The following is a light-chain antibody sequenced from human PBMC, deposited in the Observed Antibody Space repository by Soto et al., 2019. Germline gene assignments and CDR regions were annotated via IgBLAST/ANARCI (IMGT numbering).Light chain of an antibody. J-gene: IGKJ1*01. CDR1: QTISSW. CDR3: QYYNDYCWT. V-gene: IGKV1-5*03. Sequence: DIQLTQSPSTLSASVGDRVTITCRASQTISSWLSWYQQKPGKAPNLLIYETSNLESGVPSRFSGSGSGTEFTLTISSLQPDDFATYYCQYYNDYCWTFGQRNKVEIK. CDR2: ETS.